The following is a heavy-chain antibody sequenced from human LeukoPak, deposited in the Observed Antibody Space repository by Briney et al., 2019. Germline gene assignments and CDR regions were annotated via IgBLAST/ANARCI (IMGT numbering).Heavy chain of an antibody. CDR3: ARVGCSSTSCPYYYYYYMDV. CDR1: GGSFSGYY. Sequence: PSETLSLTCAVYGGSFSGYYWSWIRQPPGKGLEWIGEINHSGSTNYNPSLKSRVTISIDTSKNQFSLKLSSVTAADTAVYYCARVGCSSTSCPYYYYYYMDVWGKGTTVTVSS. D-gene: IGHD2-2*01. J-gene: IGHJ6*03. V-gene: IGHV4-34*01. CDR2: INHSGST.